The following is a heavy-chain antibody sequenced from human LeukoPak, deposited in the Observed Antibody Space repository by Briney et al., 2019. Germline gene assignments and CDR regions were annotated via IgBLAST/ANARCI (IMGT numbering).Heavy chain of an antibody. V-gene: IGHV4-39*02. CDR1: SASISSSPYY. J-gene: IGHJ4*02. CDR3: ARDSFSMVRGGLFDY. D-gene: IGHD3-10*01. Sequence: SETLSLTCTVSSASISSSPYYWGWIRQSPGKGLEWIGSISYSGTTYYNPSLKSRVTISVDTSKNHFSLKLSSVTAADTAVYYCARDSFSMVRGGLFDYWGQGTLVTVSS. CDR2: ISYSGTT.